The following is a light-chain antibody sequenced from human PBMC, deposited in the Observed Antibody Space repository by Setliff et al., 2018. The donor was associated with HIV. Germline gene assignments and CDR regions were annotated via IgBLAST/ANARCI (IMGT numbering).Light chain of an antibody. V-gene: IGLV1-40*01. J-gene: IGLJ1*01. CDR1: RSNIGAGYD. Sequence: QSVLTQPPSVSGAPGQRVTISCTGSRSNIGAGYDVQWYQQLPGTAPKLVMFGNSNRPSGVPDRFSDSKSGTSASLAISGLQAEDEADYYCSSRIVSSALHVFGTGTKVTVL. CDR2: GNS. CDR3: SSRIVSSALHV.